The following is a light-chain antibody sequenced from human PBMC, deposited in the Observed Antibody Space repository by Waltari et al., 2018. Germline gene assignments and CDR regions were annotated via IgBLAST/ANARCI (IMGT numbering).Light chain of an antibody. V-gene: IGLV4-69*01. CDR3: QTGGHGTWV. J-gene: IGLJ3*02. Sequence: LVLTQSPSASASLGASVKLTCTLSSGYSSNVIAWLQQQPEKGPRSLMKVNSDGSHSKGDEIPDRFSGSSSGAERYLTISNLQSEDEADYYCQTGGHGTWVFGGGTKLTVL. CDR1: SGYSSNV. CDR2: VNSDGSH.